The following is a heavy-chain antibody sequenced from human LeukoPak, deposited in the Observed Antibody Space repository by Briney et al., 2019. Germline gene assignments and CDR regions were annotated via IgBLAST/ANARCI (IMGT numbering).Heavy chain of an antibody. Sequence: ASVKVSCKASGYTFTSYGISWVRQAPGQGLEWMGIINPSGGGTSYAQKFQGRVTMTRDTSTSTVYMELSSLRSEDTAVYYCARERYGGLDYWGQGTLVTVSS. J-gene: IGHJ4*02. CDR2: INPSGGGT. CDR1: GYTFTSYG. V-gene: IGHV1-46*01. CDR3: ARERYGGLDY. D-gene: IGHD1-1*01.